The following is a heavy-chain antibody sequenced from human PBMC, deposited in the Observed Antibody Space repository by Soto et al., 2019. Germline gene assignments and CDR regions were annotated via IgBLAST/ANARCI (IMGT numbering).Heavy chain of an antibody. CDR2: ISGSGGST. D-gene: IGHD1-7*01. CDR3: AKDLGITGTAGRAY. J-gene: IGHJ4*02. V-gene: IGHV3-23*01. CDR1: GFTFSSYA. Sequence: GGSLRLSCAASGFTFSSYAMSWVRQAPGKGLEWVSAISGSGGSTYYADSVKGRFTISRDNSKNTLYLQMNSLRAEDTAVYYCAKDLGITGTAGRAYWGQGTLVTVSS.